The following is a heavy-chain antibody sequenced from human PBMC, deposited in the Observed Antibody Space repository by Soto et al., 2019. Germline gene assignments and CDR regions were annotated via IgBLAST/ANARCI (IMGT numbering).Heavy chain of an antibody. CDR3: RSSSRYSTDV. V-gene: IGHV4-39*01. J-gene: IGHJ6*02. Sequence: QLQLQESGPGLVKPSETLSLSCTVSGGSITSSSYWGWIRQPPGKGLEWIGSIYSTGNTYYNPSLKGRVTTSADTSKNQFSLNLSSATAADTAVYYCRSSSRYSTDVWGQGTTVYVSS. CDR2: IYSTGNT. CDR1: GGSITSSSY. D-gene: IGHD6-13*01.